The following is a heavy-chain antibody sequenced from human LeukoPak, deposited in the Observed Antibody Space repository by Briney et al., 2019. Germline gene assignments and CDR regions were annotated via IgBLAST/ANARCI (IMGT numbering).Heavy chain of an antibody. CDR3: AKDHSDSSGYYFPNWFDP. Sequence: GGSLRLSCAASGFTFSDYYMSWIRQAPGKGLEWVSYISSSGSTIYYADSVKGRFTISRDNAKNSLYLQMNSLRAEDTAVYYCAKDHSDSSGYYFPNWFDPWGQGTLVTVSS. V-gene: IGHV3-11*01. D-gene: IGHD3-22*01. CDR1: GFTFSDYY. J-gene: IGHJ5*02. CDR2: ISSSGSTI.